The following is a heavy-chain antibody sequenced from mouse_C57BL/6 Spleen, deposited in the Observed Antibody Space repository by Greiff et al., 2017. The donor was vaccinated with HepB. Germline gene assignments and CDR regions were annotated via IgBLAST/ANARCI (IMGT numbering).Heavy chain of an antibody. J-gene: IGHJ3*01. D-gene: IGHD2-5*01. CDR2: INPNNGGT. V-gene: IGHV1-18*01. CDR1: GYTFTDYN. Sequence: VQLQQSGPELVKPGASVKIPCKASGYTFTDYNMDWVKQSNGKSLEWIGEINPNNGGTIYNQKFKGKATLNVDTSSSTAYMELRSLTSEDTAVYYCARGSNYGWFAYWGQGTLVTVSA. CDR3: ARGSNYGWFAY.